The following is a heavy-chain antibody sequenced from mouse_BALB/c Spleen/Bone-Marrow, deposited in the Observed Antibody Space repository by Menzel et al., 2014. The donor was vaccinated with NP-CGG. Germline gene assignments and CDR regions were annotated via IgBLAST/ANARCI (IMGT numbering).Heavy chain of an antibody. CDR2: IDPANGNT. V-gene: IGHV14-3*02. CDR1: GFNIKDTY. J-gene: IGHJ3*01. CDR3: AMYYYGSSLFAY. D-gene: IGHD1-1*01. Sequence: EVQLQQSGAELVKPGASVKLSCTVSGFNIKDTYMHWVKQRPEQGLEWIGRIDPANGNTKYDPKFQGKATITADTSSNTAYLQLSSLTSEDTAVYYCAMYYYGSSLFAYWGQGTLVTVSA.